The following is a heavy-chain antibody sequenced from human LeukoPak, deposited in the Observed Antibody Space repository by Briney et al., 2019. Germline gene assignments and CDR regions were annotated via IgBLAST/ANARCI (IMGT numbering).Heavy chain of an antibody. CDR3: ARPYYYDSSGYPSYYFDY. V-gene: IGHV5-51*01. J-gene: IGHJ4*02. CDR2: IYPGDSDT. Sequence: GEPLKISCKGSGYSFTSYWIGWVRQMPGKGLEWMGIIYPGDSDTRYSPSFQGQVTISADKSISTAYLQWSSLKASDTAMYYCARPYYYDSSGYPSYYFDYWGQGTLVTVSS. D-gene: IGHD3-22*01. CDR1: GYSFTSYW.